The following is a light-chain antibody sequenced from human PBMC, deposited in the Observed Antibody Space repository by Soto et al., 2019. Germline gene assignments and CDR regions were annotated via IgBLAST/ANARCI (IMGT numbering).Light chain of an antibody. CDR2: SIN. V-gene: IGLV1-47*02. CDR3: AAWDGRVSVYA. Sequence: QSVLTQPPSTSGTPGQRVTISCSGSSSYIGKNSLFWYQQLPGTAPKLLICSINQRLSGVPDRFSGSKSGTSAALAISGLLSEDGAVYYCAAWDGRVSVYAFATGTEFT. J-gene: IGLJ1*01. CDR1: SSYIGKNS.